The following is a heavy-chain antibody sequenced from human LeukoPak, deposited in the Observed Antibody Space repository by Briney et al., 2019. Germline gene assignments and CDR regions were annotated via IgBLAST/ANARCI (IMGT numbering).Heavy chain of an antibody. CDR3: ARTGSGSSSWGELGY. V-gene: IGHV3-48*03. CDR2: ISSSGSTI. D-gene: IGHD6-13*01. J-gene: IGHJ4*02. Sequence: GGSLRLSCAASGFTFSSCEMNWVRQAPGKGLEWVSYISSSGSTIYYADSVKGRFTISRDNAKNSLYLQMNSLRAEDTAVYYCARTGSGSSSWGELGYWGQGTLVTVSS. CDR1: GFTFSSCE.